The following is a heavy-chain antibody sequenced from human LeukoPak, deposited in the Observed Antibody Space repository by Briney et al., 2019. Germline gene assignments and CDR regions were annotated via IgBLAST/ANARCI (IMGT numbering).Heavy chain of an antibody. CDR2: IYYSGST. Sequence: SETLSLTCTVSGGSISSYYWSWIRQPPGKGLEWIGYIYYSGSTNYNPSLKSRVTISVDTSKNQFHLKLSSVTAADTAVYYCARPNYYYYYMDVWGKGTTVTVSS. CDR3: ARPNYYYYYMDV. J-gene: IGHJ6*03. V-gene: IGHV4-59*08. CDR1: GGSISSYY.